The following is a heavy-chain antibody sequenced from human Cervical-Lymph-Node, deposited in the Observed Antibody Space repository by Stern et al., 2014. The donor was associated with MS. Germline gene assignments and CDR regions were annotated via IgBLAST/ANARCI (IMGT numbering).Heavy chain of an antibody. Sequence: QVQLVQSGGGLVKPGGSLRLSCAASGFTFSDYYMSWIRQAPGKGLEWFSYITSNGRTIYYADSVKGRFTISRDNAKKSLYLQMNSLRVEDTAMYYCARGAIFGVIISWGQGTLVTVSS. V-gene: IGHV3-11*01. CDR3: ARGAIFGVIIS. J-gene: IGHJ4*02. CDR2: ITSNGRTI. CDR1: GFTFSDYY. D-gene: IGHD3-3*01.